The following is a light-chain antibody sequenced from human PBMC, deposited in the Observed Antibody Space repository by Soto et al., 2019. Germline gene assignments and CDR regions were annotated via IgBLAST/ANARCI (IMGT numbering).Light chain of an antibody. CDR2: DTS. V-gene: IGKV3-15*01. J-gene: IGKJ1*01. Sequence: EIVMTQSPATLSVSPGEGATLSCRASQSVGNKLAWYHQKPGQPPRLLFYDTSTRAAAVPARFSGSGSGTAFTLTITGLQSEDFAVYYCQQYYSWPLFGHGTKVEI. CDR1: QSVGNK. CDR3: QQYYSWPL.